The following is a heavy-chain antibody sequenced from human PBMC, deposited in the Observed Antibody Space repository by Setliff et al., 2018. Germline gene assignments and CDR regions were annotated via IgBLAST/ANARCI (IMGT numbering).Heavy chain of an antibody. J-gene: IGHJ5*02. CDR1: GLTFTNYA. CDR2: VSSSGRNT. Sequence: PGGSLRLSCAASGLTFTNYAMTWVRQAPGKGLEWVSTVSSSGRNTYYADSVKGRFTVSRDNSKNTLFLQMNSLRAEDTALYYCASQNRRDGYNSPLQSWGQGTLVTVSS. V-gene: IGHV3-23*01. CDR3: ASQNRRDGYNSPLQS. D-gene: IGHD5-12*01.